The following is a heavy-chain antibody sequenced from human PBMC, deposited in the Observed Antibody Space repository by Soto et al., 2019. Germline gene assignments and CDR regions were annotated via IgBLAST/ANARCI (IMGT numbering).Heavy chain of an antibody. D-gene: IGHD4-17*01. CDR3: ARGDSTVSSVFDY. CDR2: ILQNGDT. J-gene: IGHJ4*01. Sequence: PSESLSLTCTVSGGPFSAGGYYWSWIRQAPGKGLEWIGYILQNGDTSYNPPLKSRVTISTDTSKRQFSLKLTSVTAADTAVYYCARGDSTVSSVFDYWGDGLLVTVSS. V-gene: IGHV4-31*03. CDR1: GGPFSAGGYY.